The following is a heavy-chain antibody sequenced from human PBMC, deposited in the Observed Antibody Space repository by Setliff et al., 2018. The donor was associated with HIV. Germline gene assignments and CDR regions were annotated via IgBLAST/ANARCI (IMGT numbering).Heavy chain of an antibody. CDR3: AKDPPTLQWAFDY. V-gene: IGHV3-23*01. Sequence: GGSLRLSCATSGFTFSRYAMSWVRQAPGKGLEWVSSITSRGSGGSTWYADSVKGRFTISGDNSKNTLYLQMNSLRAEDTAVYHCAKDPPTLQWAFDYWGQGTLVTVSS. D-gene: IGHD2-8*01. J-gene: IGHJ4*02. CDR2: ITSRGSGGST. CDR1: GFTFSRYA.